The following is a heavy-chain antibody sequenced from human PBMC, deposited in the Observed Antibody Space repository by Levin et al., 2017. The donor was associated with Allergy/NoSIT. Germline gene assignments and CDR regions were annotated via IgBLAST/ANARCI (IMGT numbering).Heavy chain of an antibody. CDR1: GFTFSSYS. Sequence: GESLKISCAASGFTFSSYSMNWVRQAPGKGLEWISYIGISTSTIHYADSVKGRFTISRDNAKDSLYLQMNSLRDEDTAVYYCARDYQFAFDVWGQGTKVTVSS. D-gene: IGHD3-16*02. V-gene: IGHV3-48*02. J-gene: IGHJ3*01. CDR2: IGISTSTI. CDR3: ARDYQFAFDV.